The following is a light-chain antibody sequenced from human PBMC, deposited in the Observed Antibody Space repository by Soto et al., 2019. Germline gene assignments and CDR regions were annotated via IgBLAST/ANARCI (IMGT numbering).Light chain of an antibody. J-gene: IGKJ1*01. CDR1: QSVSSN. CDR2: GAS. V-gene: IGKV3-15*01. Sequence: EIVMTQSPATLSVSPGERATLSCRASQSVSSNLAWYQQKPGQAPRLLIYGASTRATGIPARFSGSGSGTEFTLTISSLQSEDFEVYYGQQYNNWPWTFGQGTKVEIK. CDR3: QQYNNWPWT.